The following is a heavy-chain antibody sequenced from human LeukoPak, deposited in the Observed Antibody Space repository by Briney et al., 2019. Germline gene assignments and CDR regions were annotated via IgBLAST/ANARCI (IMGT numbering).Heavy chain of an antibody. J-gene: IGHJ5*02. CDR2: MNPNSGNT. Sequence: ASVKVSCKSSGYTFTTYDINWVRQATGQGLEWMGWMNPNSGNTGYAQKFQGRVTMTRNTSISTAYMELRSLRSEDTAVYYCARGPNKSDGGNSGSAWFDPWGQGTLVTVSS. D-gene: IGHD4-23*01. V-gene: IGHV1-8*01. CDR1: GYTFTTYD. CDR3: ARGPNKSDGGNSGSAWFDP.